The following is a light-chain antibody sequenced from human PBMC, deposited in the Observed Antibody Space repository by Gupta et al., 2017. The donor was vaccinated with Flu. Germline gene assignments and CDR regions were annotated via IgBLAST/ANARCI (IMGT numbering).Light chain of an antibody. CDR1: SSNIGRYG. V-gene: IGLV1-44*01. J-gene: IGLJ1*01. Sequence: QSALTQPPSASGTPGQRVIVSCSGSSSNIGRYGVDWYQQLPGRAPKLLIYDFSDRPSGIPDRVSGSKSGTAAALAISGLQSEDEADYYCGVWDDSLSGHYVFGAGTKVTVL. CDR2: DFS. CDR3: GVWDDSLSGHYV.